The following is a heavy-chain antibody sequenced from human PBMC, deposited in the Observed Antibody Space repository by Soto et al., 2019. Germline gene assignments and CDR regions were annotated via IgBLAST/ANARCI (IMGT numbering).Heavy chain of an antibody. D-gene: IGHD3-3*02. J-gene: IGHJ4*02. V-gene: IGHV1-3*01. Sequence: ASVKVSCKASGYTFTSYAMNWVRQAPGQRLEWMGWINAGNGNTKYSQKFQGRVTITRDTSASTAYMELSSLRSEDTAIYYCASQKLDVPAFFDYRGQGALVTVSS. CDR2: INAGNGNT. CDR1: GYTFTSYA. CDR3: ASQKLDVPAFFDY.